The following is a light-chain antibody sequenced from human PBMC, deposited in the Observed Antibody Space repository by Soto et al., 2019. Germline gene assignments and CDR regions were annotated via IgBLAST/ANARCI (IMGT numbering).Light chain of an antibody. CDR3: MQGTHWPRT. CDR1: QSLVHSDGDTY. V-gene: IGKV2-30*02. Sequence: DVVMTQSPLSLSVTLGQPASISCRSSQSLVHSDGDTYLNWFHQRPGQSPRRLFYKVSNRDSGVPDRFSGSGSGTDFTLKISRVEAEDVGVYYCMQGTHWPRTFGQGTKVEIK. J-gene: IGKJ1*01. CDR2: KVS.